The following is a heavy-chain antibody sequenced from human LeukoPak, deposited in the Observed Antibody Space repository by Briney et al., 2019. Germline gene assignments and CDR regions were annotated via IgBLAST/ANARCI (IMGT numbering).Heavy chain of an antibody. Sequence: SESLSLTCAVYGGSFSDYYWSWIRQPPGEGLEWIGGINHGGTANYNPSLKSRVTISVDTSKNQFSLKLNSVTAADTAVYYCARARGRAGARFDYWGQGTLVTVSS. V-gene: IGHV4-34*01. CDR1: GGSFSDYY. CDR3: ARARGRAGARFDY. J-gene: IGHJ4*02. CDR2: INHGGTA. D-gene: IGHD1-26*01.